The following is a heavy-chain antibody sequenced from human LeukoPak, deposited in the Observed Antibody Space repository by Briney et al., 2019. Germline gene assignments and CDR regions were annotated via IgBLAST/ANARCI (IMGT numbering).Heavy chain of an antibody. Sequence: GSSVKVSCKASGGTFSSYAISWVRQAPGQGLEWMGGIIPIFGTANYAQKFQGRVTITTDESTSTAYMELSSLRPEDTAVYYCARGRVPGTMIVVVRNYYMDVWGKGTTVTVSS. CDR1: GGTFSSYA. CDR2: IIPIFGTA. V-gene: IGHV1-69*05. CDR3: ARGRVPGTMIVVVRNYYMDV. D-gene: IGHD3-22*01. J-gene: IGHJ6*03.